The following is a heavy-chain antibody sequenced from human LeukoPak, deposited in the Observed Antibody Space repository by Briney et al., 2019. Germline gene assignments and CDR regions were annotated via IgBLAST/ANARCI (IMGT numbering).Heavy chain of an antibody. V-gene: IGHV3-23*01. D-gene: IGHD2-2*01. CDR3: ANRYCSSTTCSYFDY. J-gene: IGHJ4*02. CDR1: GFTFSNYA. CDR2: ISGSGSST. Sequence: GGSLRLSCAASGFTFSNYAMNWVRQAPGKGLEWVSSISGSGSSTHYADSVRGRFTISRHNTKNTLYLQMNSLAAEDTAVYYCANRYCSSTTCSYFDYWGQGTLVTVSS.